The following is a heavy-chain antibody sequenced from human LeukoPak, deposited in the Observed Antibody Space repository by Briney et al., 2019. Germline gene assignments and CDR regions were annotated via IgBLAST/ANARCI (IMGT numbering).Heavy chain of an antibody. Sequence: SETLSLTCTVSGGSISSYYWSWIRQPPGKGLEWIGYIYYSGSTNYNPSLKSRVTISVDTSKNQFSLKLSSVTAADTAVYYYARHSSLGYCSGGSCYFDYWGQGTLVTVSS. D-gene: IGHD2-15*01. J-gene: IGHJ4*02. CDR3: ARHSSLGYCSGGSCYFDY. CDR2: IYYSGST. V-gene: IGHV4-59*08. CDR1: GGSISSYY.